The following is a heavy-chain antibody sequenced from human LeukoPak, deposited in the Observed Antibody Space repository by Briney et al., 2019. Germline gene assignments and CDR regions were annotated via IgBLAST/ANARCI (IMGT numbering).Heavy chain of an antibody. Sequence: GGSLRLSCAASGFTFSDYYMSWIRQAPGKGLEWVSYISSSGSTIYYADSVKGRFTISRDNAKNSLYLQMNSLRAEDTAVYYCARDEYTGFGELFPPWGQGTLVTVSS. CDR3: ARDEYTGFGELFPP. CDR2: ISSSGSTI. J-gene: IGHJ5*02. D-gene: IGHD3-10*01. CDR1: GFTFSDYY. V-gene: IGHV3-11*01.